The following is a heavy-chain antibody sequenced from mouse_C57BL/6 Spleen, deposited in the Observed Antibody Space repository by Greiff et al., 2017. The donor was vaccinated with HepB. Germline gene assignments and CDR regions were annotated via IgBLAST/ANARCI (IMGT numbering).Heavy chain of an antibody. CDR1: GYAFSSYW. CDR2: IYPGDGDT. CDR3: ARSYDYDVPFAY. D-gene: IGHD2-4*01. V-gene: IGHV1-80*01. Sequence: QVQLQHSGAELVKPGASVKISCKASGYAFSSYWMNWVKQRPGKGLEWIGQIYPGDGDTNYNGKFKGKATLTADKSSSTAYMQLSSLTSEDSAVYFCARSYDYDVPFAYWGQGTLVTVSA. J-gene: IGHJ3*01.